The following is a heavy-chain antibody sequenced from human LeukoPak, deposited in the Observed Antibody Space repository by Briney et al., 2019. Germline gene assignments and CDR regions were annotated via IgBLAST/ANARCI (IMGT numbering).Heavy chain of an antibody. CDR1: GFTFSSYS. D-gene: IGHD3-3*01. CDR3: ASERNYDFWSGYYPDAFDI. V-gene: IGHV3-21*01. CDR2: ISSSSSYI. J-gene: IGHJ3*02. Sequence: GGSLRLSCAASGFTFSSYSMNWVRQAPGKGLEWVSSISSSSSYIYYADSVKGRFTISRDNAKNSLYLQMNSLRAEDTAVYYCASERNYDFWSGYYPDAFDIWGQGTMVTVSS.